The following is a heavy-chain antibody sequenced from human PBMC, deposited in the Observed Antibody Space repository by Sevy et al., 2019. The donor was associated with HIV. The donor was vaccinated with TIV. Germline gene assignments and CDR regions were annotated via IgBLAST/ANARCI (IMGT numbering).Heavy chain of an antibody. CDR3: AKALIPALESMIEVIFRSLKGFDV. Sequence: GSLRLSCAASGFTFNTHAMNWVRQAPGKGLEWVSVISGIGSSTYYADSVKGRFTISRDNSKNTLYLEMNSLRADDTAVYYCAKALIPALESMIEVIFRSLKGFDVWGQGTMVTVSS. J-gene: IGHJ3*01. D-gene: IGHD3-22*01. CDR2: ISGIGSST. CDR1: GFTFNTHA. V-gene: IGHV3-23*01.